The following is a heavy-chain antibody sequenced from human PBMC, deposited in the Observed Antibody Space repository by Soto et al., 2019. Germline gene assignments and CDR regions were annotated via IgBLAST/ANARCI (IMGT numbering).Heavy chain of an antibody. Sequence: QVQLVESGGGLVKPGGSLRLSCAASGFTFSDYYMSWIRQAPGKGLEWVSYISSSSSYTNYADSVKGRFTISRDNAKNSLYLQMDSLRAEDTAVYYCARAVGATSPDYWGQGTLVTVSS. CDR1: GFTFSDYY. J-gene: IGHJ4*02. D-gene: IGHD1-26*01. CDR3: ARAVGATSPDY. CDR2: ISSSSSYT. V-gene: IGHV3-11*05.